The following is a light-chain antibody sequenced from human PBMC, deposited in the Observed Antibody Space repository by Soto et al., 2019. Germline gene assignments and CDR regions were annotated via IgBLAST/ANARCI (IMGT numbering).Light chain of an antibody. CDR1: SSDVGGYNY. J-gene: IGLJ2*01. CDR2: RVT. Sequence: QSALTQPPSASGSPGQSVTISCTGTSSDVGGYNYVSWYQQHPGKAPKLLMFRVTERPSGVPDRFSGSKSGNTASLTVSGLKAEDEADYYCCAYAGINPVIFGGGTKLTVL. CDR3: CAYAGINPVI. V-gene: IGLV2-8*01.